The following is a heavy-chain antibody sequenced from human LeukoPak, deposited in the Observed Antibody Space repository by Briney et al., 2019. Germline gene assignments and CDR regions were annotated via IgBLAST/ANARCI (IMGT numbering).Heavy chain of an antibody. CDR3: AREALGYFDY. CDR2: ISSSGSTI. D-gene: IGHD3-16*01. CDR1: GFTFSSYS. V-gene: IGHV3-21*04. Sequence: GGSLRLSCAASGFTFSSYSMNWVRQAPGKGLEWVSSISSSGSTIYYADSVKGRFTISRDNAKNSLYLQMNSLRAEDTAVYYCAREALGYFDYWGQGTLVTVSS. J-gene: IGHJ4*02.